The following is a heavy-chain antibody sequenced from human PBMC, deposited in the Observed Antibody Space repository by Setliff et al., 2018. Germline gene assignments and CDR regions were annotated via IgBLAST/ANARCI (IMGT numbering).Heavy chain of an antibody. V-gene: IGHV1-46*01. Sequence: ASVKVSCKTSGYSFTSHYMHWVRQAPGQGLEWMGIINPGGLTSSSTQKFEGRVTMTTDTSTSTAYMELRSLRSDDTAMYYCARINFYDSTAYYYAPHHWGQGTLVTVS. D-gene: IGHD3-22*01. CDR3: ARINFYDSTAYYYAPHH. CDR1: GYSFTSHY. CDR2: INPGGLTS. J-gene: IGHJ5*02.